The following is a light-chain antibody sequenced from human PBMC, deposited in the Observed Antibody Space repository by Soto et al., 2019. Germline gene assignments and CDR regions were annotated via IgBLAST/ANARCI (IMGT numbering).Light chain of an antibody. Sequence: DIQMTQSPSTLSASVGDRVTITCRASQSISTWLAWYQQKPGEAPKLLIYDASTLESGVPSRFSGSGSGTEFTLTISSLQPDDFATYYCQHYYGYSPTFGGGTKVEIK. CDR3: QHYYGYSPT. CDR2: DAS. J-gene: IGKJ4*01. CDR1: QSISTW. V-gene: IGKV1-5*01.